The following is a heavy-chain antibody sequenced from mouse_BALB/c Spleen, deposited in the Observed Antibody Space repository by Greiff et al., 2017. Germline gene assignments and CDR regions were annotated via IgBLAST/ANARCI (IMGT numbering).Heavy chain of an antibody. CDR1: GYTFTSYW. D-gene: IGHD1-1*01. V-gene: IGHV1S22*01. J-gene: IGHJ4*01. CDR2: IYPGSGST. CDR3: TRGSSYYYYAMDY. Sequence: LQQPGSELVRPGASVKLSCKASGYTFTSYWMHWVKQRPGQGLEWIGNIYPGSGSTNYDEKFKSKATLTVDTSSSTAYMQLSSLTSEDSAVYYCTRGSSYYYYAMDYWGQGTSVTVSS.